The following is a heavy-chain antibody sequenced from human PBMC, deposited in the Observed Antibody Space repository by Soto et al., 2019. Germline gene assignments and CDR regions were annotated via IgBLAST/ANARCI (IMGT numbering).Heavy chain of an antibody. D-gene: IGHD2-15*01. Sequence: SVKVSCKASGGTFSSYAISWVRQAPGQGLEWMGGIIPIFGTANYAQKFQGRVTITADESTSTAYMELSSLRSEDTAVYYCARGRVVVVAATRYYRMDVWGQGTTVTVSS. V-gene: IGHV1-69*13. CDR2: IIPIFGTA. CDR3: ARGRVVVVAATRYYRMDV. J-gene: IGHJ6*02. CDR1: GGTFSSYA.